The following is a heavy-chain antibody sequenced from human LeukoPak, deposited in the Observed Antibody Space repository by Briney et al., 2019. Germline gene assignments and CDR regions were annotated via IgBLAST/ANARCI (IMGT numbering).Heavy chain of an antibody. J-gene: IGHJ4*02. D-gene: IGHD3-9*01. CDR2: ISHSGNT. V-gene: IGHV4-38-2*02. Sequence: PSETLSLTCTVSGYSISSGYYWGWIRQPPGKGLEWIGSISHSGNTYYNPSLRSRVTISVVTSKNHFSLNLSSVTAADTAVYYCARSFLTGYYIDYWGQGTLVTVSS. CDR3: ARSFLTGYYIDY. CDR1: GYSISSGYY.